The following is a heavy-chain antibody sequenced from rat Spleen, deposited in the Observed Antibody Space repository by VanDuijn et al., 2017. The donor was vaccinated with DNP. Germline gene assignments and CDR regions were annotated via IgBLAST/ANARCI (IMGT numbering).Heavy chain of an antibody. J-gene: IGHJ2*01. V-gene: IGHV5-7*01. Sequence: EVQLVESGGGLVQPGRSLKLSCAASGFTFSDYNMAWVRQAPKKGLEWVATISINGARTYYPDSVKGRFTISRDDAKSSLSLQMNSLKSEDTATYYCARIDNNPFDYWGQGVMVTVSS. CDR2: ISINGART. D-gene: IGHD1-10*01. CDR1: GFTFSDYN. CDR3: ARIDNNPFDY.